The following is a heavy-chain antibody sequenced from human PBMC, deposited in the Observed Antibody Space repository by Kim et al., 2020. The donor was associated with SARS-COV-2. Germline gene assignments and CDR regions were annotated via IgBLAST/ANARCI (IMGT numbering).Heavy chain of an antibody. CDR1: GGSISSGGYY. CDR3: ARDLPDCSSTSCWGYMDV. D-gene: IGHD2-2*01. J-gene: IGHJ6*02. Sequence: SETLSLTCTVSGGSISSGGYYWSWIRQHPGKGLEWIGYIYYSGSTYYNPSLKSRVTISVDTSKNQFSLKLSSVTAADTAVYYCARDLPDCSSTSCWGYMDVWGQGTTVTVSS. V-gene: IGHV4-31*03. CDR2: IYYSGST.